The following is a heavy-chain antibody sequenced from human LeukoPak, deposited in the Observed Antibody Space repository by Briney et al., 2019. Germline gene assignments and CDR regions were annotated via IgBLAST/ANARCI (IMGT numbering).Heavy chain of an antibody. D-gene: IGHD1-26*01. CDR3: ARSPREWEPSDH. CDR1: GFTLTTYA. Sequence: GGSLRLSCAASGFTLTTYAMSWVRQAPGEGLEWVSAISGSGGSTYYADSVKGRFTISRDNSKNTLYLQMNSLRAEDTAVYYCARSPREWEPSDHWGQGTLVTVSS. V-gene: IGHV3-23*01. CDR2: ISGSGGST. J-gene: IGHJ4*02.